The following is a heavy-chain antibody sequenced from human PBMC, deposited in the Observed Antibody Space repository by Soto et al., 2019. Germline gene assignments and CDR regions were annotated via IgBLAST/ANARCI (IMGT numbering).Heavy chain of an antibody. CDR2: ISAYNVNT. V-gene: IGHV1-18*01. CDR1: GYTFTSYG. Sequence: QVQLVQSGAEVKKPGASVKVSCKASGYTFTSYGISWVRQAPGQGLEWMGWISAYNVNTNYAQKLQGRVTMTTDTSTGTAYMELRSLRSDDTAVYYCARDDILTRYLADYYYYGMDVWGQGNTVSVSS. J-gene: IGHJ6*02. CDR3: ARDDILTRYLADYYYYGMDV. D-gene: IGHD3-9*01.